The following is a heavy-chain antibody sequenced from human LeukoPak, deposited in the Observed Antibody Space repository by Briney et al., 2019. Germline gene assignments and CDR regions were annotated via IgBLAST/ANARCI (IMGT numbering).Heavy chain of an antibody. D-gene: IGHD3-16*02. V-gene: IGHV3-23*01. CDR2: ISGSGGST. CDR3: AKGYYDYVWGSYRYPLFDY. J-gene: IGHJ4*02. CDR1: GFTFSSYG. Sequence: GGSLRLSCAASGFTFSSYGMSWVRQAPGKGLEWVSAISGSGGSTYYADSVKGRFTISRDNSKNTLYLQMNSLRAEDTAVYYCAKGYYDYVWGSYRYPLFDYWGQGTLVTVSS.